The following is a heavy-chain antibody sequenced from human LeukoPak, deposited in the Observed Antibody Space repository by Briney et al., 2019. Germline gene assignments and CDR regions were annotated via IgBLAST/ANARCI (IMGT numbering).Heavy chain of an antibody. J-gene: IGHJ5*02. V-gene: IGHV1-18*01. Sequence: ASVSVSCKGSGYIFNTNGINWVRHAPGQGLEWRVWINANTGSTNYAQKFQGRVTITTDTSASTAYMDLTSLTSDDTAMYYCARDASQGSRWSNWFDPWGQGTLLSVSS. CDR1: GYIFNTNG. D-gene: IGHD6-19*01. CDR3: ARDASQGSRWSNWFDP. CDR2: INANTGST.